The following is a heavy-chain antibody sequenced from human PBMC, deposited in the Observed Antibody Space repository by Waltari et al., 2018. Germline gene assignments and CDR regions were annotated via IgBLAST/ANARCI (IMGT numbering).Heavy chain of an antibody. J-gene: IGHJ4*02. D-gene: IGHD4-17*01. CDR3: ARPGEGPSSH. Sequence: EVQLVESGGGLIQPGGSLRLSCAASGIIVSATDMNWVRQAPGKGPQWVSVIYSAGRTYYADSVKSRFTISRDNTKNTVYLQMNNLKTEDTAVYYCARPGEGPSSHWGQGTLVTVSS. V-gene: IGHV3-53*01. CDR2: IYSAGRT. CDR1: GIIVSATD.